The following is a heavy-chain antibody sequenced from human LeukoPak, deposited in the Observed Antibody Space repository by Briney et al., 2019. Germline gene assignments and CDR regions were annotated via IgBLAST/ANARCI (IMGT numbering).Heavy chain of an antibody. CDR3: AREGKEPGSGYFDL. V-gene: IGHV3-66*01. Sequence: GGSLRLSCAASGFTVSSNYMSWVRQAPGKGLEWVPVIYGGGSTFHADSVQGRFAISRDNSKNMLYLHMNTLRVEDTAVYYCAREGKEPGSGYFDLWGRGTVVTVSS. CDR1: GFTVSSNY. J-gene: IGHJ2*01. CDR2: IYGGGST. D-gene: IGHD2-15*01.